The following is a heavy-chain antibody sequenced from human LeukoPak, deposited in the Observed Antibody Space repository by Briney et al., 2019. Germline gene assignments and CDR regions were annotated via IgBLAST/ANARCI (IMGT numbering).Heavy chain of an antibody. D-gene: IGHD5-18*01. J-gene: IGHJ3*02. V-gene: IGHV4-59*01. CDR3: ARDLGRGYSYGAFDI. Sequence: SETLSLTCTVSGGSISSYYWSWIRQPPGKGLEWIGYIYYSGSTNYNPSLKSRVTISVDTSKNQFSLKLSSVTAADTAVYYCARDLGRGYSYGAFDIWGQGTMVTVSS. CDR2: IYYSGST. CDR1: GGSISSYY.